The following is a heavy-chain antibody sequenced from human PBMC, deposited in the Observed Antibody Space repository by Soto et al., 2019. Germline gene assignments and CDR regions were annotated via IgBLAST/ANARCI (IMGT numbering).Heavy chain of an antibody. Sequence: GGSLRLSCAASGFTFSSYGMHWVRQAPGKGLEWVAVIWYDGSNKYYADSVKGRFTISRDNSKNTLYLQMNSLRAEDTAVYYCARRFIAARRNYYYGMDVWGQGTTVTVSS. CDR2: IWYDGSNK. CDR3: ARRFIAARRNYYYGMDV. J-gene: IGHJ6*02. V-gene: IGHV3-33*01. CDR1: GFTFSSYG. D-gene: IGHD6-6*01.